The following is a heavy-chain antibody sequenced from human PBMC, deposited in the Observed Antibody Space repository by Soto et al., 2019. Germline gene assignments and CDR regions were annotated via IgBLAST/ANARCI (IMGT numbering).Heavy chain of an antibody. D-gene: IGHD2-8*02. J-gene: IGHJ4*02. CDR1: GGSISGSGYY. Sequence: SETLSLTCTVSGGSISGSGYYWGWIRQPPGKGLEWIGNIYYSGSSYYNPSLKSRVSISVDTSKNQFSLTLSSVTAADMFVYYCARPRHASGGSWGFDYWGQAALVTVSS. CDR2: IYYSGSS. V-gene: IGHV4-39*01. CDR3: ARPRHASGGSWGFDY.